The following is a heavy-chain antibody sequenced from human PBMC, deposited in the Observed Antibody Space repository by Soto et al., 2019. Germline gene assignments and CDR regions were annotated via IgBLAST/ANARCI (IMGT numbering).Heavy chain of an antibody. CDR1: GGSITFNEY. J-gene: IGHJ4*02. CDR2: IYLDGST. V-gene: IGHV4-39*01. D-gene: IGHD6-19*01. Sequence: PSETLSLTCRVSGGSITFNEYWGGIRQPPGKGLEWIGSIYLDGSTYYSPSLRSRVAISVDTSKNQFSLKVGSVTAADTAVYYCASGSSGWYGLLLWGQGTLVTVSS. CDR3: ASGSSGWYGLLL.